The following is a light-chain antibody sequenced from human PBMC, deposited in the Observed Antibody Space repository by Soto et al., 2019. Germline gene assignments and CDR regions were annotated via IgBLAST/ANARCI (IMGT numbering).Light chain of an antibody. V-gene: IGKV1-33*01. CDR1: QNINNY. Sequence: DIQMTQSPSSLSASVGDRVTITCQASQNINNYFNWYQQKPGRAPHLLIYDASNLEAGAPSSFRRSGARTYFTFTISRLHHEYIATYYCQHYENLPTFGQGTRLEIK. CDR3: QHYENLPT. CDR2: DAS. J-gene: IGKJ5*01.